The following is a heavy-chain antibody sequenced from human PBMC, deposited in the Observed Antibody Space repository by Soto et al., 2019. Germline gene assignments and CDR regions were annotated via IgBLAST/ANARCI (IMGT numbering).Heavy chain of an antibody. CDR1: GFSLSTTGVG. D-gene: IGHD2-2*01. Sequence: QISLKESGPTLVKPTQTLTLTCTSSGFSLSTTGVGVGWIRQPPGNALEELALIYWDDGKRYSPSLKSRITINKDTSKNQVVLTMTNNDAVDTGTYYWAHYALQHWGQGTLVTVSS. J-gene: IGHJ1*01. CDR2: IYWDDGK. V-gene: IGHV2-5*02. CDR3: AHYALQH.